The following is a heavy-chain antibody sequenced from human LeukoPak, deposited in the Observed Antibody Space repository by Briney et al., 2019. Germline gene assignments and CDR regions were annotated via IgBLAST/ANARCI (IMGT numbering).Heavy chain of an antibody. D-gene: IGHD3-22*01. Sequence: GGSLRLSCAASGFTFSSYSMNWVRQAPVKGLEWVSSISSSSSYIYYADSVKGRFTISRDNAKNSLYLQMNSLRAEDTAVYYCAREIPSSITMIVVPGAFDIWGQGTMVTVSS. J-gene: IGHJ3*02. V-gene: IGHV3-21*01. CDR2: ISSSSSYI. CDR1: GFTFSSYS. CDR3: AREIPSSITMIVVPGAFDI.